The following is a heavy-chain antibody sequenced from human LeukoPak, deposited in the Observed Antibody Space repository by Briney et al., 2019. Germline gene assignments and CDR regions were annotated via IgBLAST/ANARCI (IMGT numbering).Heavy chain of an antibody. Sequence: SETLSLTCAVYGGSFSGYYWSWIRQPPGKGLEWIGEINHSGSTNYNPSLKSRVTISVGTSKNQFSLKLSSVTAADTAMYYCARGTWIQLWNFDYWGQGTLVTVSS. CDR1: GGSFSGYY. CDR2: INHSGST. D-gene: IGHD5-18*01. CDR3: ARGTWIQLWNFDY. V-gene: IGHV4-34*01. J-gene: IGHJ4*02.